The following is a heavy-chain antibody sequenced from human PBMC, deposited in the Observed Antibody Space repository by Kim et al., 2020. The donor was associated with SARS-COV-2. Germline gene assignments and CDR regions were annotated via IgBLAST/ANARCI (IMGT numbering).Heavy chain of an antibody. J-gene: IGHJ4*02. CDR1: GGSISSGGYY. CDR2: IYYSGST. V-gene: IGHV4-31*03. Sequence: SETLSLTCTVSGGSISSGGYYWSWIRQHPGKGLEWIGYIYYSGSTYYNPSLKSRVTISVDTSKNQFSLKLSSVTAADTAVYYCARDSIHYDSSGYRPGYYIDYWGQGTLVTVSS. D-gene: IGHD3-22*01. CDR3: ARDSIHYDSSGYRPGYYIDY.